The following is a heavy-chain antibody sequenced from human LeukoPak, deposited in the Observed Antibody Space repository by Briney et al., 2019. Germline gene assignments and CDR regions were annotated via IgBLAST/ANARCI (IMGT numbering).Heavy chain of an antibody. Sequence: SETLSLTCTVSGGSISSSSYYWGWIRRPPGKGLEWIGSIYYSGSTYYNPSLKSRVTISVDTSKNQFSLKLSSVTAADTAVYYCARDLDSSGWYDYWGQGTLVTVSS. D-gene: IGHD6-19*01. V-gene: IGHV4-39*07. CDR2: IYYSGST. J-gene: IGHJ4*02. CDR1: GGSISSSSYY. CDR3: ARDLDSSGWYDY.